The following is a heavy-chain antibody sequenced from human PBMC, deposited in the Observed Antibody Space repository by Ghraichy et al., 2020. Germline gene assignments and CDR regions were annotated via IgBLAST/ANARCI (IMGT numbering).Heavy chain of an antibody. CDR3: ARGGMTTVTHVDY. Sequence: SETLSLTCTVSGGSISSSSYYWGWIRQPPGKGLEWIGSIYYSGSTYYNPSLKSRVTISVDTSKNQFSLKLSSVTAADTAVYYCARGGMTTVTHVDYWGQGTLVTVSS. V-gene: IGHV4-39*07. CDR2: IYYSGST. CDR1: GGSISSSSYY. J-gene: IGHJ4*02. D-gene: IGHD4-17*01.